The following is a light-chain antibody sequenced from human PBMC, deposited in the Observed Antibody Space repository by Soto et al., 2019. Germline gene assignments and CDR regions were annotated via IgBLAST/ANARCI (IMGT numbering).Light chain of an antibody. CDR3: QQYNSYPWT. V-gene: IGKV1-9*01. CDR2: AAS. J-gene: IGKJ1*01. CDR1: QGISSY. Sequence: TQLTQSPSSLSASVGDRVTITCRASQGISSYLAWYQQKPGKAPKLLIYAASTLQSGVPSRFSGSGSGTEFTLTISSLQPDDFATYYCQQYNSYPWTFGQGTKVDIK.